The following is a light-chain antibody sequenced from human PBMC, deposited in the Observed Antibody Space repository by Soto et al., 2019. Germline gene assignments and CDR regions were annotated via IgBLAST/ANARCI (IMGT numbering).Light chain of an antibody. CDR1: SSDVGGYDY. J-gene: IGLJ1*01. CDR2: DVT. V-gene: IGLV2-11*01. Sequence: QSALTQPRSVSGSPGQSVTISCTGTSSDVGGYDYVSWCQQHPGKAPKLLIYDVTRRPSGVPDRFSGSKSANTASLTISGLQPEDEADYYCSSYTTSTTYVFGTGTKLTVL. CDR3: SSYTTSTTYV.